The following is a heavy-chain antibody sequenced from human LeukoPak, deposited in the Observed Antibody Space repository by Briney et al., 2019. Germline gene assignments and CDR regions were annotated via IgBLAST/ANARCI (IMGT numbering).Heavy chain of an antibody. Sequence: GGSLRLSCAASGFTFDDYAMHWVRQAPGKGLEWVSGISWNSGSIGYADSVKGRFTISRDNAKNSLYLQMNSLRAEDTAVYYCARDPSSSWLGGDYWGQGTLVTVSS. D-gene: IGHD6-13*01. CDR2: ISWNSGSI. CDR3: ARDPSSSWLGGDY. V-gene: IGHV3-9*01. CDR1: GFTFDDYA. J-gene: IGHJ4*02.